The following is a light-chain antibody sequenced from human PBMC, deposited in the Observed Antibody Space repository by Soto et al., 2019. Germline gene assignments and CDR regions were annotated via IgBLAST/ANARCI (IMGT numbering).Light chain of an antibody. CDR3: CSYTTPSTLV. Sequence: QSALTQPASVSGSPGQSITISCTGTSSDVGGYNYVSWYQQHPGQAPKLMIFEVNDRPSGGSHRFSGSNSGNTASLSISGLQAEDEADYYCCSYTTPSTLVFGTGTKLTVL. CDR2: EVN. J-gene: IGLJ1*01. CDR1: SSDVGGYNY. V-gene: IGLV2-14*01.